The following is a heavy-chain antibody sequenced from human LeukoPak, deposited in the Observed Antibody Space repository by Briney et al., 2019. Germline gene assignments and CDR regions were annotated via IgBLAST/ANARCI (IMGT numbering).Heavy chain of an antibody. J-gene: IGHJ3*02. CDR2: ISGSGGST. CDR3: AKEEGYYDSSGYGAFDI. D-gene: IGHD3-22*01. Sequence: GGSLRLSCAASGFAFSSYAMSWVRQAPGKGLEWVSAISGSGGSTYYADSVKGRFTISRDNSKNTLYLQMNSLRAEDTAVYYCAKEEGYYDSSGYGAFDIWGQGTMVTVSS. V-gene: IGHV3-23*01. CDR1: GFAFSSYA.